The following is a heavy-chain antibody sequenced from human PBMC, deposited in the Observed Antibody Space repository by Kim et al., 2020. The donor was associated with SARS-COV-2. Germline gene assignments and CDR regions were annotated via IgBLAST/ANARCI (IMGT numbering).Heavy chain of an antibody. CDR2: INSDGSSI. D-gene: IGHD2-15*01. CDR3: SSDMITVYDDYSYDIDY. Sequence: GGSLRLSCVASGFTFSSHWMHWVRQAPGKGPVWVSRINSDGSSIRYAYSVKGRFTMSSDNAKNTLYLQMNSLSVEDTDVYYYSSDMITVYDDYSYDIDY. CDR1: GFTFSSHW. V-gene: IGHV3-74*01. J-gene: IGHJ4*01.